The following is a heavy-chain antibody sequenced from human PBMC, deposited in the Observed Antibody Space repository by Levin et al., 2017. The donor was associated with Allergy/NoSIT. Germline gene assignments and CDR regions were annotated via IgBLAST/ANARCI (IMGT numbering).Heavy chain of an antibody. CDR2: ISYDGTNK. V-gene: IGHV3-30-3*01. CDR3: ARGGLGGYHSGSYYKSFDY. Sequence: PGGSLRLSCAASGFTFSSYAMHWVRQAPGKGLEWVAVISYDGTNKYYADSVKGRFTISRDDSKNTLYLQMNSLRAEATAVYYCARGGLGGYHSGSYYKSFDYWGQGTLVTVSS. CDR1: GFTFSSYA. J-gene: IGHJ4*02. D-gene: IGHD3-10*01.